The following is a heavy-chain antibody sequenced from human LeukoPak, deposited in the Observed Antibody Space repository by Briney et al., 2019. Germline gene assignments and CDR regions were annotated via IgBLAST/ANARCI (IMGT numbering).Heavy chain of an antibody. CDR1: GGSISSGSYY. J-gene: IGHJ3*02. CDR3: ASQYYDFWSGYSDAFDI. D-gene: IGHD3-3*01. V-gene: IGHV4-61*02. Sequence: SETLSLTCTVSGGSISSGSYYWSWIRQPAGKGLEWIGRIYTSGSTNYNPSLKSRGTISVDTSKNQFSLKLSSVTAADTAVYYCASQYYDFWSGYSDAFDIWGQGTMVTVSS. CDR2: IYTSGST.